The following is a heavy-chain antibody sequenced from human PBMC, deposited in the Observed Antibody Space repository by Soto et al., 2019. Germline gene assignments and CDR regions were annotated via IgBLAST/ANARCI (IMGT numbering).Heavy chain of an antibody. CDR3: ASATKVDFWSGYYRDY. V-gene: IGHV3-7*01. D-gene: IGHD3-3*01. CDR2: IKQDGSEK. J-gene: IGHJ4*02. CDR1: GFTFSSYW. Sequence: EVQLVESGGGLVQPGGSLRLSCAASGFTFSSYWMSWVRQAPGKGLEWVANIKQDGSEKYYVDSEKGRFTISRDNAKNSLYLQMNSLRAEDTAVYYCASATKVDFWSGYYRDYWGQGTLVTVSS.